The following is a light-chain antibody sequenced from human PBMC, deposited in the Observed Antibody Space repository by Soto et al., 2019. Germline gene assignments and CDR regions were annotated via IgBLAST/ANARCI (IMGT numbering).Light chain of an antibody. V-gene: IGKV3-11*01. CDR3: QHRFNWPFT. CDR2: DAS. J-gene: IGKJ3*01. CDR1: QSVSSL. Sequence: EIVLTQSPATLPLSPGERATLSCRASQSVSSLLAWYQQKPGQAPRLLIYDASNRATGIPARFSGSGSGTDFTLTISSLEPEDFAVYYCQHRFNWPFTFGPGTKVDIK.